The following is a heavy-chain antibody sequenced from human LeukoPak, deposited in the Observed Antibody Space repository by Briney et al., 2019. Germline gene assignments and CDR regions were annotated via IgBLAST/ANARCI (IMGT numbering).Heavy chain of an antibody. D-gene: IGHD3-10*01. V-gene: IGHV1-2*02. Sequence: ASVKVSCKASGYTFTDYYMHWLRQAPGQGLEWMGWMHPNSGGTNYAQKLQGRVTMTTDTSTSTAYMELRSLRSDDTAVYYCARDRVLLWFGELYYFDYWGQGTLVTVSS. CDR3: ARDRVLLWFGELYYFDY. CDR1: GYTFTDYY. CDR2: MHPNSGGT. J-gene: IGHJ4*02.